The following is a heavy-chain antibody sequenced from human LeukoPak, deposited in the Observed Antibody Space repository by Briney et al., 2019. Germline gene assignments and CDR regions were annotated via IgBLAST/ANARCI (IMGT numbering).Heavy chain of an antibody. CDR1: GYIFTKYV. D-gene: IGHD2-21*01. CDR3: GRDDCGDTCYPGGY. V-gene: IGHV1-3*01. Sequence: GASVKVSCKASGYIFTKYVVHWVRQAPGQRPEWMGWIKAGNGDTKYSQNFQGRLTITRDTSASTVYMELSSLTSEDTALYYCGRDDCGDTCYPGGYWGQGTLVTVSS. CDR2: IKAGNGDT. J-gene: IGHJ4*02.